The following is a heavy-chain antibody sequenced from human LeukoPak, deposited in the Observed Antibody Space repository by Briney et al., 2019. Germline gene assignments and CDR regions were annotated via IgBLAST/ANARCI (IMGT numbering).Heavy chain of an antibody. V-gene: IGHV1-18*01. CDR2: ISAYNGNT. CDR3: ARSSSGWQDDY. CDR1: GYTFTSYG. Sequence: GASVKVSCKASGYTFTSYGISWVRQAPGQGLEWMGWISAYNGNTNYAQKLEGRVTMTTDTSTNTAYMELRSLRSDDTAVYYCARSSSGWQDDYWGQGTLVTVSS. J-gene: IGHJ4*02. D-gene: IGHD6-19*01.